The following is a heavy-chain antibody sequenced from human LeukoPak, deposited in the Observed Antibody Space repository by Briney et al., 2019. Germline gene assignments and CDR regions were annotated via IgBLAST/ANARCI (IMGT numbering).Heavy chain of an antibody. CDR2: IKQDGSEK. V-gene: IGHV3-7*01. CDR1: GFTFSTYW. CDR3: ARDSAGNNY. Sequence: GGSLRLSCAAPGFTFSTYWMSWVRQAPGKGLEWVANIKQDGSEKYYVDSVKGRFTISRDNAKNSLYLQMNSLRAEDTAMYYCARDSAGNNYWGQGTLVTVSS. D-gene: IGHD6-13*01. J-gene: IGHJ4*02.